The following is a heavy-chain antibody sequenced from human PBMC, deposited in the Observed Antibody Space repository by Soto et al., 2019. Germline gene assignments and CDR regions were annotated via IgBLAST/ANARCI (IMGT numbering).Heavy chain of an antibody. Sequence: EVQLVESGGGLVQPGGSLRLSCADSGFTFSTYWMSWVRQAPGKGLEWVANIKEDGSEKYYVDSVKSRFTISRNNANNSLYLKTNSLRAEETAVYYCVRVGRMGGYWGQGALFIVSS. CDR1: GFTFSTYW. V-gene: IGHV3-7*03. J-gene: IGHJ4*02. D-gene: IGHD3-16*01. CDR3: VRVGRMGGY. CDR2: IKEDGSEK.